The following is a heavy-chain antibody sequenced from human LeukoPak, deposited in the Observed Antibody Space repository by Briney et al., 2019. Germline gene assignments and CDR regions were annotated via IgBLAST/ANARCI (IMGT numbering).Heavy chain of an antibody. V-gene: IGHV4-34*01. Sequence: SETLPLTCAVYGGSFSGYYWSWIRQPPGKGLEWIGEINHSGGTNYNPSLKSRVTISVDTSKNQFSLKLSSVTAADTAVYYCARGKVYYYDSSSYYEGDAFDIWGQGTMVTVSS. CDR1: GGSFSGYY. D-gene: IGHD3-22*01. J-gene: IGHJ3*02. CDR2: INHSGGT. CDR3: ARGKVYYYDSSSYYEGDAFDI.